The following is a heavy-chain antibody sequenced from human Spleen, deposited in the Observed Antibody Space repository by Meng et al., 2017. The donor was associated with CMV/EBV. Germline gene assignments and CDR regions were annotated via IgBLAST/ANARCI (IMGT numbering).Heavy chain of an antibody. V-gene: IGHV4-59*08. CDR2: IYYSGST. CDR1: GGSISSYY. D-gene: IGHD2-2*01. CDR3: VRHIIVVPAQGYGVDV. J-gene: IGHJ6*02. Sequence: SETLSLTCTVSGGSISSYYWSWIRQPPGKGLEWIGYIYYSGSTNYNPSLKSRVTISVDTSKNQFSLKLSSVTAADTAVYYCVRHIIVVPAQGYGVDVWGQGTTVTVSS.